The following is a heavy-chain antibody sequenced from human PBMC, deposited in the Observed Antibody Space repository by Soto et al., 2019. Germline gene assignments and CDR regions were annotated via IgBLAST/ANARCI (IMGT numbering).Heavy chain of an antibody. J-gene: IGHJ6*02. CDR1: GGTFSSYA. V-gene: IGHV1-69*01. CDR3: ARSQGSSTSLEIYYYYYSGMDV. CDR2: IIPISGTA. Sequence: QVQLVQSGAEVKKPGSSVKVSCKASGGTFSSYAISWVRQAPGQGLEWLGGIIPISGTANYAQKFQGRVTITADESTSTAYMELSSLRSEDTAVYYCARSQGSSTSLEIYYYYYSGMDVWGPGTTVTVSS. D-gene: IGHD2-2*01.